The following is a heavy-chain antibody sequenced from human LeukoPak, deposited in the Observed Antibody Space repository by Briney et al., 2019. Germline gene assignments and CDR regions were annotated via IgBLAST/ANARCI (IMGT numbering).Heavy chain of an antibody. V-gene: IGHV3-21*01. J-gene: IGHJ4*02. CDR3: AREYYDILTVYYPAPYYFDY. CDR1: GFTFSSYS. Sequence: PGGSLRFSCAASGFTFSSYSMNWVRQAPGKGLEWVSSISSSSSYIYYADSVKGRFTISRDNAKNSLYLQMNSLRAEDTAVYYCAREYYDILTVYYPAPYYFDYWAQGTLVRVSS. CDR2: ISSSSSYI. D-gene: IGHD3-9*01.